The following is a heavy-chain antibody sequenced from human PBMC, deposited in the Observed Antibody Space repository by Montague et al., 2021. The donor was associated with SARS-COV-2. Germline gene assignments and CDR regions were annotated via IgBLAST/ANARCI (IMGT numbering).Heavy chain of an antibody. D-gene: IGHD6-13*01. CDR1: GFSLSTSGMC. CDR3: ARTSIPAAGTAFDI. Sequence: PALVKPTQTLTLTCTLSGFSLSTSGMCVSWIRQPPGKALEWLARIDWEDDKYYSTSLKTRLTISKDTSKNQVVLTMTNMDPVDTATYYCARTSIPAAGTAFDIWGQGTMVTVSS. CDR2: IDWEDDK. V-gene: IGHV2-70*11. J-gene: IGHJ3*02.